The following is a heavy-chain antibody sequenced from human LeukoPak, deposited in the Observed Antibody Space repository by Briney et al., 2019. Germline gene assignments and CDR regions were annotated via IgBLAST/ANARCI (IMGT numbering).Heavy chain of an antibody. D-gene: IGHD1-26*01. J-gene: IGHJ4*02. Sequence: ASETLSLTCTVSGGSISSYYWSWIRQPPGKGLEWIGYIYYSGSTNYNPSLKSRVTISVDTSKSQFSLKLSSVTAADTAVYYCARLGSGTVPYWGQGTLVTVSS. CDR3: ARLGSGTVPY. CDR1: GGSISSYY. V-gene: IGHV4-59*01. CDR2: IYYSGST.